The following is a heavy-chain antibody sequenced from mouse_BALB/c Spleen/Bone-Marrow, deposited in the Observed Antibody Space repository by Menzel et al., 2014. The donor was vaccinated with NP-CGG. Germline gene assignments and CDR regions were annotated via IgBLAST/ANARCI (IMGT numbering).Heavy chain of an antibody. J-gene: IGHJ1*01. D-gene: IGHD3-3*01. CDR1: GFTFSSFG. Sequence: EVMLVESGGGLVQPGGSRKLSCAASGFTFSSFGMHWVRQAPERGLEWVAYISSGSTSVFYSDTVRGRFTISRANPKNPLFQQMTSLTSKDTAVYYCARGGDLDDFVVWGAGTTVTVSS. V-gene: IGHV5-17*02. CDR3: ARGGDLDDFVV. CDR2: ISSGSTSV.